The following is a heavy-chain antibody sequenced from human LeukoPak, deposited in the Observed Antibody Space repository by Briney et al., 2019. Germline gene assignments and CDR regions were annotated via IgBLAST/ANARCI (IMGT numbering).Heavy chain of an antibody. CDR2: GYYSGST. D-gene: IGHD2-15*01. V-gene: IGHV4-39*07. CDR3: ARGGWYYFDY. J-gene: IGHJ4*02. Sequence: SETLSLTCTVSGGSISSSSYYWGWIRQPPGKGLEWIESGYYSGSTYYNPSLKSRVTISVDTSKNQFSLKLSSVTAADTAVYYCARGGWYYFDYWGQGTLVTVSS. CDR1: GGSISSSSYY.